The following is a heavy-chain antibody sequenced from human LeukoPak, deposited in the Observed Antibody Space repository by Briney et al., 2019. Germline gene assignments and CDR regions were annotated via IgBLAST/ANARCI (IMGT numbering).Heavy chain of an antibody. V-gene: IGHV3-30*03. CDR3: ARHPTSGRNYYYYYMDV. J-gene: IGHJ6*03. Sequence: GGSLRLSCAASGFTFSRYGMYWVRQAPGKGLEWVALISYDKSHRYYADSVKGRFTISRDNSKNTMYLQMNSLRAEDTAVYYCARHPTSGRNYYYYYMDVWGKGTTVTISS. CDR2: ISYDKSHR. CDR1: GFTFSRYG. D-gene: IGHD6-19*01.